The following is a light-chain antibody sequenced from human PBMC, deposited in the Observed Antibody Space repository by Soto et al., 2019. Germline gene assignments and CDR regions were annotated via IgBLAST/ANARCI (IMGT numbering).Light chain of an antibody. J-gene: IGKJ1*01. CDR3: QQYDSTPWT. Sequence: EIVLRQSPGTLSLSPGETATLSCRASQRVSSSYLACYQQTPGQAPRLLVYDTSYSATGVPDRFSGSGSRTHFTIAISGLEPEDDAVYYCQQYDSTPWTFGRGTQVDIK. CDR2: DTS. V-gene: IGKV3-20*01. CDR1: QRVSSSY.